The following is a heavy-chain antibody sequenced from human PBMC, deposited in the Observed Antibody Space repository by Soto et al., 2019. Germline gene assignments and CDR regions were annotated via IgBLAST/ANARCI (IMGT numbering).Heavy chain of an antibody. V-gene: IGHV4-59*08. CDR2: IYFGGTT. D-gene: IGHD3-3*01. J-gene: IGHJ5*02. Sequence: TLSLTCTVSGASFSPNYWAWIRQPPGKGLEWIGYIYFGGTTRYNPSLESRVTISLDTSKNQFSLRLSSVTAADTALYFCARLGGYYQALDPWGRGTLVTVSS. CDR1: GASFSPNY. CDR3: ARLGGYYQALDP.